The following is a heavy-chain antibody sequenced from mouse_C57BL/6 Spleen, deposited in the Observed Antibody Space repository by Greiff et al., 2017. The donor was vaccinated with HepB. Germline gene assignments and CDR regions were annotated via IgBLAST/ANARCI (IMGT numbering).Heavy chain of an antibody. D-gene: IGHD1-1*01. CDR1: GYTFTDYY. J-gene: IGHJ1*03. V-gene: IGHV1-26*01. CDR2: INTNNGGT. CDR3: ARCESYGSSWGYFDV. Sequence: EVQLQQSGPELVKPGASVKISGKASGYTFTDYYMNWVKQSHGKSLEWIGDINTNNGGTSNNQKFKGKATLTVDKSFSTAYMGLRSLPSEDSAVYYCARCESYGSSWGYFDVWGTGTTVTVSS.